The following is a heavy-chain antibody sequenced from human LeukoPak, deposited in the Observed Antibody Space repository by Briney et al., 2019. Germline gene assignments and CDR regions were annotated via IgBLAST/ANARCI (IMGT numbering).Heavy chain of an antibody. V-gene: IGHV3-21*01. D-gene: IGHD6-13*01. CDR1: GFTFNSYT. CDR2: ISSSSSYI. CDR3: AGSSSWHSDWFDP. Sequence: GGSLRLSCAASGFTFNSYTINWVRQAPGKGLEWVSSISSSSSYIYYADSVKGRFTISRDNAKNSLYLQMNSLRAEDTAVYYCAGSSSWHSDWFDPWGQGTLVTVSS. J-gene: IGHJ5*02.